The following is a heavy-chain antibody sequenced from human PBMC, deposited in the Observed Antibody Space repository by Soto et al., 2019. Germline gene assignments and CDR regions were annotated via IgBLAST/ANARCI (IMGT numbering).Heavy chain of an antibody. J-gene: IGHJ4*02. D-gene: IGHD6-19*01. Sequence: QVQLVQSGADVQKPGASVRISCKASGYNFANYAVNWVRQAPGQSLEWMGWVNAGNGHTKYSEKLPGRVTITRDASANTAYMELSSLRSEDTALYFCARGIWERSSGWYYFDSWGQGTRVTVSS. V-gene: IGHV1-3*01. CDR1: GYNFANYA. CDR2: VNAGNGHT. CDR3: ARGIWERSSGWYYFDS.